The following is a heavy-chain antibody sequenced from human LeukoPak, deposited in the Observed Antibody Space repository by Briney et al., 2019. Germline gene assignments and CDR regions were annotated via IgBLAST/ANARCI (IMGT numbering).Heavy chain of an antibody. CDR1: GFTFSSYS. CDR2: ISSSGNTI. Sequence: GGSLRLSCAASGFTFSSYSMNWVRQAPGKGLEWVSYISSSGNTIDYADSVKGRFTISRDNAKNSLYLQMNSLRVEDTAVYYCSRLRGYSYGYADYWGQGTLVTVSS. V-gene: IGHV3-48*04. D-gene: IGHD5-18*01. CDR3: SRLRGYSYGYADY. J-gene: IGHJ4*02.